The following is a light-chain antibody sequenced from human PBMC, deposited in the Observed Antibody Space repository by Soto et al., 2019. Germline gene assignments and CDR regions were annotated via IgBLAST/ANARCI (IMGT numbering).Light chain of an antibody. Sequence: DIQMTQSPSTLSASVGDRVTITCRASQSVGASLAWYQQRPGKAPKLLIFDASTLPSGVTSRFSGARSGTEFTCSIPSLQPEEFATYYCQQYSTYALTFGGGTQVEI. CDR3: QQYSTYALT. CDR2: DAS. V-gene: IGKV1-5*01. CDR1: QSVGAS. J-gene: IGKJ4*01.